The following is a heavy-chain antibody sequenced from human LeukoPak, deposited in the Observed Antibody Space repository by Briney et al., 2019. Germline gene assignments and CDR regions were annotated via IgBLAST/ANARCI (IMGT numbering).Heavy chain of an antibody. CDR2: IRSSSSSI. V-gene: IGHV3-21*01. CDR1: TSIFNSYT. Sequence: GGSLRLSCAASTSIFNSYTLNWVRQAPGKGLEWVSAIRSSSSSIYYADSVKGRFTISRDNAQNSVFLQINSLRAEDTAVYYCTRDGQYYGMDVWGQGTTVTVSS. CDR3: TRDGQYYGMDV. J-gene: IGHJ6*02.